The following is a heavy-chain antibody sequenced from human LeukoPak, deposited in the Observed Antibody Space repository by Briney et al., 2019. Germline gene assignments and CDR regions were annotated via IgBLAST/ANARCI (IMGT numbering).Heavy chain of an antibody. CDR3: ATPLDYFDGSGYHQGGD. CDR1: GFTFSSYA. CDR2: ISYDGKSK. D-gene: IGHD3-22*01. Sequence: GGSLRLSCAASGFTFSSYAMHWVRQAPGKGLEWVALISYDGKSKPYTDSVKGRFTISRDNSRNTLDLQMNSLRVEDTAVYYCATPLDYFDGSGYHQGGDWGQGTLVTVSS. V-gene: IGHV3-30*04. J-gene: IGHJ4*02.